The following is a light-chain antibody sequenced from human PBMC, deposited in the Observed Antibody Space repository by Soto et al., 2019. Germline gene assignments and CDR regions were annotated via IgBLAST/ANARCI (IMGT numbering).Light chain of an antibody. CDR2: DAS. V-gene: IGKV3-20*01. CDR3: QQFSSYPLT. J-gene: IGKJ4*01. CDR1: EGVASNY. Sequence: EIVLTQSPVTLSLSPGQRATLSCRASEGVASNYLAWYQQKPGQAPRLLIYDASSRATGIPDRVSGGGSGTDVTLTISRLEPEDFAVYYCQQFSSYPLTFGGGTKVDIK.